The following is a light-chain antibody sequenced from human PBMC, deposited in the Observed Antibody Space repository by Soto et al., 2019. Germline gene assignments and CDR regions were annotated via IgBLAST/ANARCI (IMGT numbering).Light chain of an antibody. CDR3: AAWDASLSAGV. CDR1: DSNIGSNS. J-gene: IGLJ1*01. CDR2: YSN. V-gene: IGLV1-47*02. Sequence: QSVLTQPPSASGTAGQVVTISCSGGDSNIGSNSVYWYQHLPRMAPKLLLYYSNQRPSGVPDRFSGSRSGTSASLAIVGLRSEDEAIYYCAAWDASLSAGVFGNGTKLTVL.